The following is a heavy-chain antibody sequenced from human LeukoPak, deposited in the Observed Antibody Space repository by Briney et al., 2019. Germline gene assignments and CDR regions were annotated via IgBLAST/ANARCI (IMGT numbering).Heavy chain of an antibody. CDR1: GFTVSSNS. CDR2: IYSDNT. J-gene: IGHJ4*02. D-gene: IGHD4/OR15-4a*01. CDR3: ARRAGAYSHPYDY. Sequence: GGSLRLSCTVSGFTVSSNSMSWVRQAPGKGLEWVSFIYSDNTHYSDSVKGRFTISRDNSKNTLYLQMNSLRAEDTAVYYCARRAGAYSHPYDYWGQETLVTVSS. V-gene: IGHV3-53*01.